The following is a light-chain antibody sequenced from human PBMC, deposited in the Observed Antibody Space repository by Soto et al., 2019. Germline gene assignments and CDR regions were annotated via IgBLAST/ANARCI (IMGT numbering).Light chain of an antibody. CDR3: QQYNDWPRT. V-gene: IGKV3-15*01. J-gene: IGKJ1*01. CDR1: QSVSSN. CDR2: GAS. Sequence: RVMPQSPATLSVSPGERATLSCRASQSVSSNLAWYQQKPGQAPRLLIYGASTRATGIPARFSGSGSGTEFTLTISSLQSEDFAVYYCQQYNDWPRTFGQRTKVAIK.